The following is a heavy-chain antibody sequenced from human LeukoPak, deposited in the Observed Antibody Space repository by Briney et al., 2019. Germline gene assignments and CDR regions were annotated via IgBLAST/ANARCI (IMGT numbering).Heavy chain of an antibody. D-gene: IGHD3-22*01. V-gene: IGHV4-39*01. CDR1: GGSISSSNYY. Sequence: SETLSLTCTVSGGSISSSNYYWGWIRQPPGKGLEWIGSIYYSGSTYYNPSPKSRVTIFVDTSKNQFSLKLSSVTAADTAVYYCATSYYYDSSGYRILDYWGQGTLVTVSS. CDR3: ATSYYYDSSGYRILDY. CDR2: IYYSGST. J-gene: IGHJ4*02.